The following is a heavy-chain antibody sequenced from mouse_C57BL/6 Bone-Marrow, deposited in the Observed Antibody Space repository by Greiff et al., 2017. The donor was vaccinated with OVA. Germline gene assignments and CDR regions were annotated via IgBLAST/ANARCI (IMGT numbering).Heavy chain of an antibody. V-gene: IGHV5-17*01. CDR2: ISRGSSTN. D-gene: IGHD2-3*01. Sequence: EVQRVESGGGLVKPGGSLKLSCAASGFTFSDYGMHWVRQAPEKGLEWVANISRGSSTNYYADTVKGRVTISRDNAKNALFMQMNSLRSEDTAIYYCARDGYNVKFAYWGQGTLVTVSA. CDR1: GFTFSDYG. CDR3: ARDGYNVKFAY. J-gene: IGHJ3*01.